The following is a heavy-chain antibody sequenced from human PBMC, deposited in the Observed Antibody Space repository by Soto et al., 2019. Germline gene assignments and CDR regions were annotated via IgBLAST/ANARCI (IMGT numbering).Heavy chain of an antibody. CDR1: GGSISSYY. Sequence: QVQLQESGPGLVRPSETLSLTCTVSGGSISSYYWRWLRQPPGKGLEWIGYIYNSGSTNYNPSLTSRVTISVDTSKNQFSLKLSSVTAADTAVYYCAYGDSRGPFDSWGQGTLVTVSS. V-gene: IGHV4-59*01. D-gene: IGHD4-17*01. CDR2: IYNSGST. J-gene: IGHJ4*02. CDR3: AYGDSRGPFDS.